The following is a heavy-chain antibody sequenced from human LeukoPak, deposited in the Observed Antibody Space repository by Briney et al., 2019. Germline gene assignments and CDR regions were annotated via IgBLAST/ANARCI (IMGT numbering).Heavy chain of an antibody. D-gene: IGHD1-26*01. CDR1: GGSFSGYY. J-gene: IGHJ4*02. V-gene: IGHV4-34*01. CDR3: ARVNPSGSWGY. Sequence: SETLSLTCAVYGGSFSGYYWSWIRQPPGKGLEWIGEINHSGSTNYNPSLKSRVTISVDTSKNQFSLKLSSVTAADTAVYYCARVNPSGSWGYWGQGTLVTVSS. CDR2: INHSGST.